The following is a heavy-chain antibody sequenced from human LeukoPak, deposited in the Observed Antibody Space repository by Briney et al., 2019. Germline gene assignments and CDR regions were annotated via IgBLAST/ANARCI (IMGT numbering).Heavy chain of an antibody. CDR3: ARNYCSSTSCYDLFTDY. CDR1: GYTFTGYY. Sequence: GASVKVSCKASGYTFTGYYMHWVRKAPGQGLEWMGWINPNSGGTNYAQKFQGRVTMTRDTSISTAYMELSRLRSDDTAVYYCARNYCSSTSCYDLFTDYWGQGTLVTVSS. J-gene: IGHJ4*02. D-gene: IGHD2-2*01. V-gene: IGHV1-2*02. CDR2: INPNSGGT.